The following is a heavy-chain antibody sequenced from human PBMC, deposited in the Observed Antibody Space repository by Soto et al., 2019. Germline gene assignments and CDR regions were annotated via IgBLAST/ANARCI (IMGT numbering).Heavy chain of an antibody. J-gene: IGHJ4*02. V-gene: IGHV3-15*07. Sequence: EVQLVESGGGLVKPGGSLRLSCAASGFTFSNAWMNWVRQAPGRGLEWVGRIKNKANGGTTDYAAPVKGRFTISRDDSKNTLGLQMNSLKTEDAAVYYCTSHPQDTSDDWGQGTLVTVSS. CDR3: TSHPQDTSDD. D-gene: IGHD2-15*01. CDR2: IKNKANGGTT. CDR1: GFTFSNAW.